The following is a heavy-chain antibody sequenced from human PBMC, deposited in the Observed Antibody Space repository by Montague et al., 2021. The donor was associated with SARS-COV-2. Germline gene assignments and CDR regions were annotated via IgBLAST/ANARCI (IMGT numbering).Heavy chain of an antibody. V-gene: IGHV4-34*01. J-gene: IGHJ6*02. D-gene: IGHD2-2*01. CDR2: INRSGST. CDR3: TREGYQVLWSDYYYYGMDV. CDR1: GGSFSGYH. Sequence: SETLSLTCAVYGGSFSGYHWSWIRQPPGKGLEWIGEINRSGSTNYNPSLKSRVAISVDTSKNQFSPKLSSVTAADTAVYYCTREGYQVLWSDYYYYGMDVWGQGTTVTVSS.